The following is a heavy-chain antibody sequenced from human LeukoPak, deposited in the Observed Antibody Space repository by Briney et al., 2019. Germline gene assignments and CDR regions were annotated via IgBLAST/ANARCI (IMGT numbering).Heavy chain of an antibody. J-gene: IGHJ4*02. CDR3: ASTQVPGGMAVAGPRGVDY. V-gene: IGHV4-4*07. CDR2: IYTSGST. Sequence: SETLSLTCTVSGVSMTNYYWSWIRQPAGKGLEWIWRIYTSGSTNYNPSLKSRVTISVDTSKNQFSLKLRSVTAAATAVYYCASTQVPGGMAVAGPRGVDYWGQGALVTVSS. D-gene: IGHD6-19*01. CDR1: GVSMTNYY.